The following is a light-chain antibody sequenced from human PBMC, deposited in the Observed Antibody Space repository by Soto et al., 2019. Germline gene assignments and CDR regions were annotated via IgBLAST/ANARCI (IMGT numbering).Light chain of an antibody. CDR1: SSDVGGYNY. CDR2: EVV. V-gene: IGLV2-8*01. J-gene: IGLJ2*01. Sequence: QSVLTQPPSASGSPGQSVTISCTGTSSDVGGYNYVSWYQQHPGAAPKLMIYEVVKRPSGVPDRFSGSKSGNTASLTVSGLQAEDESDYYCSSYGGDNNVVFGGGTKFTVL. CDR3: SSYGGDNNVV.